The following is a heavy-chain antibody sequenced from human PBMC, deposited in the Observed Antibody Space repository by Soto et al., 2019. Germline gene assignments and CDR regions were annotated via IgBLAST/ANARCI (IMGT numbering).Heavy chain of an antibody. CDR3: ARERDMYDSSGNFDY. Sequence: ASVKVSCKASGYTFTSYGISWVRQAPGQGLEWMGWISAYNGNTNYAQKPQGRVTMTTDTSTSTAYMELRSLRSDDAAVYYCARERDMYDSSGNFDYWGQGTLVTVSS. J-gene: IGHJ4*02. CDR2: ISAYNGNT. CDR1: GYTFTSYG. V-gene: IGHV1-18*01. D-gene: IGHD3-22*01.